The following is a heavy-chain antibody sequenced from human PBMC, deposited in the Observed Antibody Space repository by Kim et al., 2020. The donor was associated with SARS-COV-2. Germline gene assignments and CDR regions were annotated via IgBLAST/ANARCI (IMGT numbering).Heavy chain of an antibody. V-gene: IGHV3-72*01. CDR3: ARVGGGSSSRTYYYHGLDV. D-gene: IGHD6-6*01. CDR1: EFIFSDYY. Sequence: GGSLRLSCAASEFIFSDYYIDWVRQTPGKGLEWVGRVRHKYNSYTTEYAPSLKGRFIISRDDSQNSVYLQINSLKTEDTAIYYCARVGGGSSSRTYYYHGLDVWGQGTTVTVSS. CDR2: VRHKYNSYTT. J-gene: IGHJ6*02.